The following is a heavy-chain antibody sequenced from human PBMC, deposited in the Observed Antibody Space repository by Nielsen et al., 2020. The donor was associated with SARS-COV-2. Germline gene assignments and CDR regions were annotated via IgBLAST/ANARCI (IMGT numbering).Heavy chain of an antibody. J-gene: IGHJ4*02. CDR2: ISYDGSNK. V-gene: IGHV3-30*03. CDR3: ARVAYSSSWYTEFDY. CDR1: GFTFSSYG. D-gene: IGHD6-13*01. Sequence: GESLKISCAASGFTFSSYGMHWVRQAPGKGLEWVAVISYDGSNKYYADSVKGRFTISRDNSKNTLYLQMNSLRAEDTAVYYCARVAYSSSWYTEFDYWGQGTLVTVSS.